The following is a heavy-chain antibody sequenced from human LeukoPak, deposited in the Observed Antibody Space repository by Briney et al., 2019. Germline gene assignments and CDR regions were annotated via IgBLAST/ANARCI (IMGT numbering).Heavy chain of an antibody. CDR3: ARVAERTWLPYDAAFDI. CDR2: IYHGGST. D-gene: IGHD3-9*01. Sequence: SQTLSLTCTVSGYSISGGYYWGWIRQPPGKGLEWIGTIYHGGSTYYNPSLESRVTISLDTSKNHFSLNLTSVTAADTAMYYCARVAERTWLPYDAAFDIWGLGTMVTVSS. V-gene: IGHV4-38-2*02. CDR1: GYSISGGYY. J-gene: IGHJ3*02.